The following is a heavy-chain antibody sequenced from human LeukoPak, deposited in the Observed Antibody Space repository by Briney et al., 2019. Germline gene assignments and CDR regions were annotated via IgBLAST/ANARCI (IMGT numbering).Heavy chain of an antibody. V-gene: IGHV4-34*01. D-gene: IGHD6-13*01. CDR3: ARGKRGYSSSWYDY. CDR2: INHRGSN. J-gene: IGHJ4*02. Sequence: PSETLSLTCAVYGGSFSGYYWSWIRQPPGKGMEWIGEINHRGSNYYNPSLKSRVTISVDTSKNQPSLKLSSVTAADTAVYYCARGKRGYSSSWYDYWGQGTLVTVA. CDR1: GGSFSGYY.